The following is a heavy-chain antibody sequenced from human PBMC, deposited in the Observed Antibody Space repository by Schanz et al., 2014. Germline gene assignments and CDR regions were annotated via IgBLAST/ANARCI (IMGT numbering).Heavy chain of an antibody. CDR1: GFNFGSHG. D-gene: IGHD3-10*02. CDR3: ARDLPRFGAFDF. Sequence: QVQLVESGGGVVQPGRSLRLSCAASGFNFGSHGMHWVRQAPGKGLEWVAVISYDGSFKNYADSVRGRITMSRDNSKNTMYLQINNLRADDSAVYYCARDLPRFGAFDFWGQGTMVTVSS. V-gene: IGHV3-33*01. CDR2: ISYDGSFK. J-gene: IGHJ3*01.